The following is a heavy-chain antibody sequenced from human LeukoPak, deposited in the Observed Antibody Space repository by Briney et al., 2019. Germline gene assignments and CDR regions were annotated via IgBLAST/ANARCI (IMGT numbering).Heavy chain of an antibody. D-gene: IGHD3-10*01. V-gene: IGHV4-59*08. CDR2: IYYSGST. CDR3: ARTSIAMVRGVXNWFDP. J-gene: IGHJ5*02. Sequence: PSETLSLTCTVSGGSISSYYWSWIRQPPGKGLEWIGYIYYSGSTNYNPSLKSRVTISVDTSKNQFSLKLSSVTAADTAVYYCARTSIAMVRGVXNWFDPWGQGTLVTVSS. CDR1: GGSISSYY.